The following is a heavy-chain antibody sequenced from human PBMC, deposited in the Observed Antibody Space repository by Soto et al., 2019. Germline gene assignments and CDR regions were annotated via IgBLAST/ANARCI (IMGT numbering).Heavy chain of an antibody. Sequence: SETVALTCTVSGGSISSGDYYWSWIRQPPGKGLEWIGYIYYSGSTYYNPSLKSRVTISVDTSKNQFSLKLSSVTAADTAVYYCARDNGADYYDRSGNAAFDSWGQGAMVTVSS. CDR3: ARDNGADYYDRSGNAAFDS. J-gene: IGHJ3*02. CDR2: IYYSGST. CDR1: GGSISSGDYY. V-gene: IGHV4-30-4*01. D-gene: IGHD3-22*01.